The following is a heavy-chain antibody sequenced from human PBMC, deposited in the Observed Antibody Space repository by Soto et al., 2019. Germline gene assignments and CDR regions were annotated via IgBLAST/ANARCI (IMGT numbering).Heavy chain of an antibody. Sequence: HPGGSLRLSCAASGFTFSSYGMHWVRQAPGKGLEWVAVIWYDGSNKYYADSVKGRFTISRDNSKNTLYLQMNSLRAEDTAVYYCARDNVYGGRLYCSSTSCYDPIGYYYYYMDVWGKGTTVTVSS. D-gene: IGHD2-2*01. V-gene: IGHV3-33*01. J-gene: IGHJ6*03. CDR1: GFTFSSYG. CDR2: IWYDGSNK. CDR3: ARDNVYGGRLYCSSTSCYDPIGYYYYYMDV.